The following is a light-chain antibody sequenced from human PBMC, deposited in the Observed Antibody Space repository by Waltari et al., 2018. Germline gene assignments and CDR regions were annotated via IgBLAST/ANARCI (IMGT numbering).Light chain of an antibody. CDR3: KQCSSWPLWT. CDR1: QSVDTN. J-gene: IGKJ1*01. CDR2: GAS. Sequence: EIVMTQSPATLSVSPGEQATLSCRASQSVDTNFAWYQQKPGQAPTLIIFGASGRATGVPARFSGSGSGTEYTLTIGSLQSEDSAVYYCKQCSSWPLWTFGQGTKVEIK. V-gene: IGKV3-15*01.